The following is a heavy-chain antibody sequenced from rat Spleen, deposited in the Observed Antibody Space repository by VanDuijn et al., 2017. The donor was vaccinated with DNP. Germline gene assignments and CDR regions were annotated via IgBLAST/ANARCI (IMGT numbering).Heavy chain of an antibody. Sequence: EVQLVESGGGLVQPGRSMKLSCAASGFSFSDYNMAWVRQAPKKGLEWVATINFDGSSTYYRDSVKGRFTVSRDNAKSTLYLQMDSLRSEDTATYYCATPTNWGQGVMVTVSP. CDR1: GFSFSDYN. CDR3: ATPTN. CDR2: INFDGSST. V-gene: IGHV5-7*01. D-gene: IGHD1-7*01. J-gene: IGHJ2*01.